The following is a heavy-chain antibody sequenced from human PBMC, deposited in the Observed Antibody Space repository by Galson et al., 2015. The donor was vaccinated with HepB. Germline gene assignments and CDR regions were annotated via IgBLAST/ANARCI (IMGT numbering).Heavy chain of an antibody. CDR3: ARTTWVGDLYYFDY. Sequence: PALVKPTQTLTLTCTFSGFSLSTSGMCVSWIRQPPGKALEWLALIDWDDDEYYSTSLKTRFTISKDTSKNQVVLTMTNMDPVDTATYYCARTTWVGDLYYFDYWGQGTLVTVSS. CDR2: IDWDDDE. V-gene: IGHV2-70*01. D-gene: IGHD4-17*01. J-gene: IGHJ4*02. CDR1: GFSLSTSGMC.